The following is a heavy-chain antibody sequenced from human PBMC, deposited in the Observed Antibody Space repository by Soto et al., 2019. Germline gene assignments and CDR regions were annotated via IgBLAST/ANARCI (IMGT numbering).Heavy chain of an antibody. Sequence: AGGSLRLSCAASGFTFSSYAMHWVRQAPGKGLEWVAVISHDGSNKYYADSVKGRFTISRDNSKNTLNLQMNSLRAEDTAVYYCGVSDGPANVRVMSSAFDYWGQGTLVTLSS. CDR3: GVSDGPANVRVMSSAFDY. V-gene: IGHV3-30-3*01. D-gene: IGHD3-10*02. J-gene: IGHJ4*02. CDR1: GFTFSSYA. CDR2: ISHDGSNK.